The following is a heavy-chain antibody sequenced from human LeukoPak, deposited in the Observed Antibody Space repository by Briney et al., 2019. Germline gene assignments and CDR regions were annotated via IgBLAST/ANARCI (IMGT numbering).Heavy chain of an antibody. CDR2: ISWNSGSL. Sequence: GGSLRLSCAASGFTFHDYAMHWVRQAPGKGLEWVSGISWNSGSLGYADSVKGRFTISRDNAKNSLYLQTNSLRAEDTALYYCAKALYGSDMDVWGQGTTVTVSS. V-gene: IGHV3-9*01. CDR3: AKALYGSDMDV. D-gene: IGHD3-10*01. J-gene: IGHJ6*02. CDR1: GFTFHDYA.